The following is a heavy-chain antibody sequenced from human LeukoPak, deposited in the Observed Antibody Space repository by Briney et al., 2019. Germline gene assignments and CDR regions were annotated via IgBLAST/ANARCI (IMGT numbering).Heavy chain of an antibody. D-gene: IGHD3-22*01. J-gene: IGHJ4*02. V-gene: IGHV3-23*01. CDR2: ISDNGGET. Sequence: PGGSLRLSCAASGFTFTDYAMSWVRQAPEKGLEWISTISDNGGETYYADSVKGRVAVSRDNSKNTLFLQMNRLRAEDSAVYYCATDRERDPSVYYLVGGQGTLITVSS. CDR1: GFTFTDYA. CDR3: ATDRERDPSVYYLV.